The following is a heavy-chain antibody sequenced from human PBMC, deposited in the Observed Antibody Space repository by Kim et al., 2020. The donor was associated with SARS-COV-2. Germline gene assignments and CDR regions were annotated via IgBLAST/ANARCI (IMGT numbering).Heavy chain of an antibody. Sequence: GGSLRLSCAASGFTFSSYWMSWVRQAPGKGLEWVANIKQDGSEKYYVDSVKGRFTISRDNAKNSLYLQMNSLRAEDTAVYYCARAVFSSGWYGAGPYGMDVWGQGTTVTVSS. CDR3: ARAVFSSGWYGAGPYGMDV. V-gene: IGHV3-7*01. CDR1: GFTFSSYW. J-gene: IGHJ6*02. D-gene: IGHD6-19*01. CDR2: IKQDGSEK.